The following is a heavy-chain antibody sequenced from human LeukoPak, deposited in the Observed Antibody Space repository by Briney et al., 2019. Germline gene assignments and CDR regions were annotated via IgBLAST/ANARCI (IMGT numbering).Heavy chain of an antibody. J-gene: IGHJ4*02. CDR1: GYTFTSYD. V-gene: IGHV1-8*02. D-gene: IGHD1-26*01. CDR3: ATDLLVGATTVFGSDY. Sequence: ASVKVSCKASGYTFTSYDINWVRQATGRGLEWMGWMNPNSGNTGYAQKFQGRVTMTEDTSTDTAYMELSSLRSEDTAVYYCATDLLVGATTVFGSDYWGQGTLVTVSS. CDR2: MNPNSGNT.